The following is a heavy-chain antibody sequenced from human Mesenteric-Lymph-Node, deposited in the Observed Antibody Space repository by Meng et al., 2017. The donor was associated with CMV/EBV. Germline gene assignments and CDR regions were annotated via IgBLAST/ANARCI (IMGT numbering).Heavy chain of an antibody. Sequence: GGPLRLSCATSGFIFSTYGMNWVRQAPGKGLEWVAFIRYDGSNKYYADSVKGRFTISRDNSKNTLYLQMNSLRAEDTAVYYCAKDKPVSYYDGSGIDYWGQGTLVTVSS. J-gene: IGHJ4*02. CDR2: IRYDGSNK. CDR1: GFIFSTYG. D-gene: IGHD3-22*01. CDR3: AKDKPVSYYDGSGIDY. V-gene: IGHV3-30*02.